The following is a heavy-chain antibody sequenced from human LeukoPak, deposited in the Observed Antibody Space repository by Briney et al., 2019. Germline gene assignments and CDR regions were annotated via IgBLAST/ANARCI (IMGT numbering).Heavy chain of an antibody. CDR3: AKGERPPDY. CDR2: ISYDGSNK. Sequence: GRSLRLSCAASGFTFSSYGMHWVRQAPGKGLEWVAVISYDGSNKYYADSVKGRFTISRDNSKNTLYLQMNSLRAEDTAVYYCAKGERPPDYWGQGTLVTVSS. J-gene: IGHJ4*02. D-gene: IGHD1-1*01. CDR1: GFTFSSYG. V-gene: IGHV3-30*18.